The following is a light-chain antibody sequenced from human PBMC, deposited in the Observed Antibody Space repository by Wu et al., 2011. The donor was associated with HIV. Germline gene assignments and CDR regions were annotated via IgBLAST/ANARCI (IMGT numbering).Light chain of an antibody. Sequence: EIVMTQSPATLSVSPGERATLSCRASQSVSSNLAWYQQKPGQAPRLLIYGASTRATGIPARFSGSGSGTEFTLTISSLEPEDFAVYYCQQHSGWPXTFGGGTKVEIK. V-gene: IGKV3-15*01. CDR1: QSVSSN. CDR2: GAS. J-gene: IGKJ4*01. CDR3: QQHSGWPXT.